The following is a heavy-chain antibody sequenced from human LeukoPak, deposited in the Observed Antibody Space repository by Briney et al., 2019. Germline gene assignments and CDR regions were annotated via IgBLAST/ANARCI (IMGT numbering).Heavy chain of an antibody. CDR1: GFRFSDYY. V-gene: IGHV3-72*01. CDR3: AREYYYGMDV. J-gene: IGHJ6*02. CDR2: TRNKADSYTT. Sequence: GGSLRLSCAASGFRFSDYYMDWVRQAPGKGLEWVGLTRNKADSYTTEYAASVKGRFTISRDDSKNSLYLQMNSLKTEDTAVYYCAREYYYGMDVWGQGTTVTVSS.